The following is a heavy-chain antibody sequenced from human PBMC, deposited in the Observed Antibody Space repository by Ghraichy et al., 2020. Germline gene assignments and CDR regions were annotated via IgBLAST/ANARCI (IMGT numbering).Heavy chain of an antibody. CDR1: EFTFGDYA. Sequence: GGSLRLSCTASEFTFGDYAMSWFRQAPGKGLEWVGFIRSKTYGGTTEYAASVKGRFTISRDDSKRIAYLQMNSLKTEDTAVYYCTRDYDYGDYRTPGWFAPWGQGTLVTVSS. CDR2: IRSKTYGGTT. V-gene: IGHV3-49*03. J-gene: IGHJ5*02. CDR3: TRDYDYGDYRTPGWFAP. D-gene: IGHD4-17*01.